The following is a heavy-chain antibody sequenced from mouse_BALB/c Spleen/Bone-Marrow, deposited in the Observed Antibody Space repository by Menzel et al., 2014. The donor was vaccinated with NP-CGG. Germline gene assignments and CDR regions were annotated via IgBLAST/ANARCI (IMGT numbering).Heavy chain of an antibody. Sequence: QVQLQQSDTELVKPGASLKISCKASGYTSTDHAIHWVKQRPEQGLEWIGYISPGNGDIKYNEKFKGKATLTADKSSSTAFRQLNSLTSEDSAVYFWKRLAYWGQGTLVTVSA. CDR2: ISPGNGDI. J-gene: IGHJ3*01. CDR1: GYTSTDHA. V-gene: IGHV1S53*03. CDR3: KRLAY.